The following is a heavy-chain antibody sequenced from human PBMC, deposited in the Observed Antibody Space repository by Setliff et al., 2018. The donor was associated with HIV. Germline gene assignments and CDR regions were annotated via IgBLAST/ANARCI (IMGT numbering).Heavy chain of an antibody. CDR1: GGAFNDFY. V-gene: IGHV4-34*01. CDR2: IDHSGST. J-gene: IGHJ4*02. Sequence: PSETLSLTCAVYGGAFNDFYWGWIRQPPGKGLEWIGEIDHSGSTNNNPSLKSRLTISVDTSKKQFSLRLTSLTAADTAVYYCARHAPSGELYYFDYWGQGTLVTVSS. CDR3: ARHAPSGELYYFDY. D-gene: IGHD3-10*01.